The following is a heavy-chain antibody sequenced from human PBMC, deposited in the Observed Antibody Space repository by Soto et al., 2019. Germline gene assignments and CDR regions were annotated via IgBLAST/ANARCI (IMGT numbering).Heavy chain of an antibody. Sequence: GASVKVSCKASGGTFSSYAISWVRQAPGQGLEWMGGIIPIFGTANYAQKFQGRVTITADESTSTAYMELSSLRSEDTAVYYCARVYCSGGSCFYYYYGMDVWGQGTTVTVSS. CDR3: ARVYCSGGSCFYYYYGMDV. J-gene: IGHJ6*02. V-gene: IGHV1-69*13. D-gene: IGHD2-15*01. CDR2: IIPIFGTA. CDR1: GGTFSSYA.